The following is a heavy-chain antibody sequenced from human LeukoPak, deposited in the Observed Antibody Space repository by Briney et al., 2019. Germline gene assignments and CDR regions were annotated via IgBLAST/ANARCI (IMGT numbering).Heavy chain of an antibody. CDR1: GFTFSSYW. CDR3: ARDLAYYYDSSGYYY. D-gene: IGHD3-22*01. J-gene: IGHJ4*02. V-gene: IGHV3-74*01. CDR2: INSDGSST. Sequence: PGGSLRLSCAASGFTFSSYWMHWVRQAPGKGLVWVSRINSDGSSTSYADSVKGRFTISRDNAKNALYLQMNSLRAEDTAVYYCARDLAYYYDSSGYYYWGQGTLVTVSS.